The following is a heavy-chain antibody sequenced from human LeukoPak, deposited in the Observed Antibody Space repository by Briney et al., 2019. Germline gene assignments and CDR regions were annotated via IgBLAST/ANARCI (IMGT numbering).Heavy chain of an antibody. V-gene: IGHV4-39*07. D-gene: IGHD6-19*01. CDR3: ARHPARVAVAGTFDY. Sequence: SETLSLTCSVSGGSINSGTYFWAWIRQPPGKGLEWIGNIYYSGSTYYNPSLESRVTLSIDTSKNQFSLKLTSVTAADTAVFYCARHPARVAVAGTFDYWGQGTLVTVSS. CDR2: IYYSGST. J-gene: IGHJ4*02. CDR1: GGSINSGTYF.